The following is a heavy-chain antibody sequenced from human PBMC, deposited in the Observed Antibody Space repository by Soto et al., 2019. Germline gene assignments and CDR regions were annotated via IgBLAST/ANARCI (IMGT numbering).Heavy chain of an antibody. V-gene: IGHV1-24*01. D-gene: IGHD6-19*01. J-gene: IGHJ4*02. CDR2: FDPEDGET. CDR3: ATGFLPFGSSGWSYFDY. Sequence: ASVKVSCKVSGYTLTELSMHWVRQAPGKGLEWMGGFDPEDGETIYAQKFQGRVTMTEDTSTDTAYMELSSLRSEDTAVYYCATGFLPFGSSGWSYFDYWRQVILVPVS. CDR1: GYTLTELS.